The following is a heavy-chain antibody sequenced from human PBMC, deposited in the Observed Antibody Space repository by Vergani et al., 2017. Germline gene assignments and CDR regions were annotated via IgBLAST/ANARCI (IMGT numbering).Heavy chain of an antibody. V-gene: IGHV4-38-2*01. CDR1: GYSIRSGYY. CDR3: ARLPYQQAVDN. CDR2: IFRNGST. J-gene: IGHJ4*02. Sequence: QVQLQESGPGLVKPSETLSLTCPVSGYSIRSGYYWGWIRQSPGRGLEWIGNIFRNGSTHYNPSLKSRLTISVDTSKNHFSLKLTSVTAADTAVYYCARLPYQQAVDNWGQGTLVTVSS. D-gene: IGHD2-2*01.